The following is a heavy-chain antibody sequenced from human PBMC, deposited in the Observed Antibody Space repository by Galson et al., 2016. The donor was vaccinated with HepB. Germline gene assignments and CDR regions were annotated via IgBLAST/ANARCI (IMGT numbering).Heavy chain of an antibody. J-gene: IGHJ6*02. Sequence: SLRLSCAASGFTFSSYGMSWVRQAPGKGLEWVSSISYDSVYTYYADSVKGRFTISRDNAKNSLYLQMSSLRDEDTAVYYCARDRVRFDDGDYGVNGMDVWGQGTTVTVSS. CDR3: ARDRVRFDDGDYGVNGMDV. CDR2: ISYDSVYT. CDR1: GFTFSSYG. D-gene: IGHD4-17*01. V-gene: IGHV3-21*01.